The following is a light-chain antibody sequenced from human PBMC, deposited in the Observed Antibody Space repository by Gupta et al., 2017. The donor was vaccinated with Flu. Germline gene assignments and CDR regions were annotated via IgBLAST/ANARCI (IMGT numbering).Light chain of an antibody. J-gene: IGLJ3*02. V-gene: IGLV1-44*01. Sequence: QSVVTQPPSASGTPGQRVTISCSGTNSNIGSYNVNWYQQLPGTAPKLLIYSNDQRPSGVPDRFSGSKSGTSASLGISGLQSEDEADYHCVAWDDSLNAWVFGGGTKLTVL. CDR1: NSNIGSYN. CDR2: SND. CDR3: VAWDDSLNAWV.